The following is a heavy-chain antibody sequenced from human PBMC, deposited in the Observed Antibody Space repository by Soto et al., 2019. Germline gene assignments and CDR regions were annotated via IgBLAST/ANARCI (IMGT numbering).Heavy chain of an antibody. D-gene: IGHD2-15*01. CDR3: ASFRLLIRAYHY. V-gene: IGHV4-34*01. CDR1: GVSFSGSY. J-gene: IGHJ4*02. Sequence: AETLSLTCAVYGVSFSGSYWSWIRQPPGKGLEWIGEINHSGSTNYNPSLKIRVTISVDTSKNQFSLKLSSVTAADTAVYYCASFRLLIRAYHYWGQGTLVTVSS. CDR2: INHSGST.